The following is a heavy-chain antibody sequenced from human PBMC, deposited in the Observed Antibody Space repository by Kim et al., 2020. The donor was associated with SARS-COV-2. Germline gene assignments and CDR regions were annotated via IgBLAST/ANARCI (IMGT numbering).Heavy chain of an antibody. CDR3: ARRRSASGSPWSMYYYGIDF. V-gene: IGHV4-39*01. CDR1: GGSISSTSYY. J-gene: IGHJ6*02. CDR2: IYYSGST. D-gene: IGHD1-26*01. Sequence: SETLSLTCTVSGGSISSTSYYWGWIRQPPGKGLEWIGTIYYSGSTYYSPSLKSRVSISVDTSKTQFSLKLSFVTAAATAVYYGARRRSASGSPWSMYYYGIDFWGQGTTVTVSS.